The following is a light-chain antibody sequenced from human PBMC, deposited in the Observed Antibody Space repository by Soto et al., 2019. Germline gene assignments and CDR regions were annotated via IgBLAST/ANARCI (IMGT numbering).Light chain of an antibody. CDR1: SSDVGNDNF. CDR3: SSYAGSNNWV. CDR2: EVS. V-gene: IGLV2-8*01. J-gene: IGLJ3*02. Sequence: QSALTQPPSASGSPGQSVTISCTGTSSDVGNDNFVSWYQQHPGKAPKFIIYEVSKRPSGVPARFSASKSGNTASLTVSGLQAEDEAEYFCSSYAGSNNWVFGGGTKVTVL.